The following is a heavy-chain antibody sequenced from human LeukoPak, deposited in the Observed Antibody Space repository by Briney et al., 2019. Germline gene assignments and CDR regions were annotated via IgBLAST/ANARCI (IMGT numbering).Heavy chain of an antibody. CDR3: AKGCSGGSCYSDY. V-gene: IGHV3-33*06. Sequence: PGGSLRLSCAASGFTFDDYAMHWVRQAPGKGLEWVAVIWYDGSNKYYADSVKGRFTISRDNSKNTLYLQMNSLRAEDTAVYYCAKGCSGGSCYSDYWGQGTLVTVSS. D-gene: IGHD2-15*01. CDR1: GFTFDDYA. J-gene: IGHJ4*02. CDR2: IWYDGSNK.